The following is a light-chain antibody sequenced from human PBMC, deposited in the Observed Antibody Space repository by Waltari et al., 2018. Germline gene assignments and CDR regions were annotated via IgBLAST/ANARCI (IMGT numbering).Light chain of an antibody. CDR1: NITSKS. J-gene: IGLJ1*01. CDR2: YDS. Sequence: SYVLTQPPSVSVAPGKTASITCGGNNITSKSVQWYQQKPGQAPILVISYDSDRPSGIPERFSGSNSGNTATLTISRVEAGDEADYYCQVWDANTDPGVFGTGTEVTVL. V-gene: IGLV3-21*04. CDR3: QVWDANTDPGV.